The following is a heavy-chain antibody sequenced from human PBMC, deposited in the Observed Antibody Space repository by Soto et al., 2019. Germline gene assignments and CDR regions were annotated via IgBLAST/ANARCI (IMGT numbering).Heavy chain of an antibody. CDR3: ARGVGYYYYYMDV. CDR1: GFTFSSYG. V-gene: IGHV3-33*01. D-gene: IGHD3-10*01. CDR2: IWYDGSNK. J-gene: IGHJ6*03. Sequence: PGGSLRLSCAASGFTFSSYGMHWVRQAPGTGLEWVAVIWYDGSNKYYVDSVKGRFTISKDNSKNTLYLQMNSLRAEDTAVYYCARGVGYYYYYMDVWGKGTTVTVSS.